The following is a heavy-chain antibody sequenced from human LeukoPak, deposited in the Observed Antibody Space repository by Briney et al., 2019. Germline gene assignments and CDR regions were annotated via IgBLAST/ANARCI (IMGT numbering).Heavy chain of an antibody. D-gene: IGHD6-19*01. CDR3: AKDMNSWRDGSGLGDYFDY. CDR1: GPTFSSYA. V-gene: IGHV3-23*01. CDR2: TSGSGRSI. J-gene: IGHJ4*02. Sequence: GGSLRLSCAASGPTFSSYAMSWVRQAPGKGLEWVSGTSGSGRSIHYADSVKGRFTISRDNSKHTLYLQMNSLRADDTAVYYCAKDMNSWRDGSGLGDYFDYWGQGTLVTVSS.